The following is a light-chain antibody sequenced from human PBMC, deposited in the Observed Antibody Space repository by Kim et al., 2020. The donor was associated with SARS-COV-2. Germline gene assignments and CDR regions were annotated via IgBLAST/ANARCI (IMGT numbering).Light chain of an antibody. V-gene: IGKV1-27*01. CDR3: QKYNSAPWT. CDR1: QDISNY. CDR2: AAS. Sequence: DIQMTQSPSSLSASVGDRVTITCRASQDISNYLAWYQQKPGKVPKLPIYAASALQLGVPSRFSGSGSGTDFTLTVTSLQPEDVATYYCQKYNSAPWTFGQGTKVDIK. J-gene: IGKJ1*01.